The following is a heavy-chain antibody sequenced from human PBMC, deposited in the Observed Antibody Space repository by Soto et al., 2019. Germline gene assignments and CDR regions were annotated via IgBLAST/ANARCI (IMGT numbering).Heavy chain of an antibody. V-gene: IGHV4-59*01. D-gene: IGHD1-26*01. CDR1: GGSISSYH. J-gene: IGHJ4*02. Sequence: SETLSLTCTVSGGSISSYHWSWIRQTPGKGLEWIGYIYDIENTKYNPSLKSRVTISVDTSNDQIFLKLSSVTAADTAVYYCARGRWEEPWDYWRQGALVTVSS. CDR2: IYDIENT. CDR3: ARGRWEEPWDY.